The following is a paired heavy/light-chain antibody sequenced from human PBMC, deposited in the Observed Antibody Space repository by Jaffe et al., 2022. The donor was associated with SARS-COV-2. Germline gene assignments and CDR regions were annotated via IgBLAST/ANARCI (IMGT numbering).Heavy chain of an antibody. CDR2: THYSGST. Sequence: QLQLQESGPGLVKPSETLSLTCTVSGASISSGGYYWGWIRQPPGKGLEWIVTTHYSGSTYYSPSLKSRVTISVDTSKNQVSLKLSSVTAADTAVYYCAGQGPSVDYGDYWGQGTLVTVSS. D-gene: IGHD2-2*01. CDR1: GASISSGGYY. CDR3: AGQGPSVDYGDY. J-gene: IGHJ4*02. V-gene: IGHV4-39*01.
Light chain of an antibody. Sequence: QAGLTQPPSVSKGLRQTATLTCTGNSNDVGNEGAAWLQQHQGHPPKLLSYRNNNRPSGISERFSASRSGNTASLTITGLQPEDEADYYCSAWDSSLSVVVFGGGTKLTVL. CDR2: RNN. CDR1: SNDVGNEG. J-gene: IGLJ2*01. CDR3: SAWDSSLSVVV. V-gene: IGLV10-54*04.